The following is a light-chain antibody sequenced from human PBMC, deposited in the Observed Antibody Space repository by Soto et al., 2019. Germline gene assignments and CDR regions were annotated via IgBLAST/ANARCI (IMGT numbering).Light chain of an antibody. CDR2: EVG. Sequence: QSALTQPASVSGSPGQSITISCSGTSSDVGGYKYVSWYQQHPGKAPKLMIYEVGNRPSGVSQRFSGSKSGNTASLTISGLQAEDEADYYCTSYTSSITYVFGTGTKLTVL. J-gene: IGLJ1*01. CDR1: SSDVGGYKY. CDR3: TSYTSSITYV. V-gene: IGLV2-14*01.